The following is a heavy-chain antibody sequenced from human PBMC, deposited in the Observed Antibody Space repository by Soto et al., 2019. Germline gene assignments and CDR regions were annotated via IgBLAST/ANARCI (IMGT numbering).Heavy chain of an antibody. J-gene: IGHJ4*02. CDR1: GFSLNTGGVG. D-gene: IGHD5-18*01. CDR3: AYRHTQTALGFDY. Sequence: QITLKESGPTLLRPTQTLTLTCTFSGFSLNTGGVGVGWIRQSPGKALEWLSLIQWDDDKRYSPSLRNRLTITKDTSRNQVVLSLTNMGPLDTVTYFCAYRHTQTALGFDYWGQGILVTVSS. V-gene: IGHV2-5*02. CDR2: IQWDDDK.